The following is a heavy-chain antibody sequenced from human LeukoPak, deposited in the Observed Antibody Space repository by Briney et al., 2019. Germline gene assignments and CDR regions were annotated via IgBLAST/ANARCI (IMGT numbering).Heavy chain of an antibody. CDR1: GFTFNNYA. CDR3: ARSKYCSSTSCYFLDY. V-gene: IGHV3-23*01. J-gene: IGHJ4*02. D-gene: IGHD2-2*01. Sequence: GGSLRLSCAASGFTFNNYAMSWVRQAPGKGLEWVSALSDDGGDTKYADSVKGRFTISRDNSKNTLYLQMNSLRAEDTAVYYCARSKYCSSTSCYFLDYWGQGTLVTVSS. CDR2: LSDDGGDT.